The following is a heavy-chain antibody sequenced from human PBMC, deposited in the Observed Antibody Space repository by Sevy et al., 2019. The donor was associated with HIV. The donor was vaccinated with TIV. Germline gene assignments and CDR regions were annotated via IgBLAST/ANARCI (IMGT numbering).Heavy chain of an antibody. CDR1: GFTFSSNC. CDR3: VRAQQVTMLVVIGGLYFDL. V-gene: IGHV3-7*01. J-gene: IGHJ4*02. CDR2: VKQDMSEK. Sequence: GGSLRLSCVASGFTFSSNCMTWVRQAPGKGLEWVANVKQDMSEKYYADSVKGRFTISRDNAKNSLYLQMNSLRAEDTAVYYCVRAQQVTMLVVIGGLYFDLWGQGTLVTVSS. D-gene: IGHD2-21*01.